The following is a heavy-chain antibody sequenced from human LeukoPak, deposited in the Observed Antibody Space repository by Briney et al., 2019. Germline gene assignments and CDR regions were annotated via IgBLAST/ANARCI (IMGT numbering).Heavy chain of an antibody. D-gene: IGHD3-3*01. CDR1: GFTFNTYW. CDR2: INQGGNEK. CDR3: VRGSLASGVVVYYYYYLDV. J-gene: IGHJ6*03. Sequence: GGSLRLSCAVSGFTFNTYWMTWLRQDPGKRLEWVASINQGGNEKYYVDSVKGRFTISRDNAKNSLYLQMNSLRAEDTAVYYCVRGSLASGVVVYYYYYLDVWGKGTTVTVSS. V-gene: IGHV3-7*01.